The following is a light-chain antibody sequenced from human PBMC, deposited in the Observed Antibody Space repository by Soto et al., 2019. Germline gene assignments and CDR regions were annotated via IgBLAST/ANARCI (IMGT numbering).Light chain of an antibody. CDR2: GAS. Sequence: EKVMTQSPATLSASPGERATLSCRASQSISSKLAWYQQRPGQAPRLLIYGASTRATGIPARFSGSGSGTEFTLTISSLQSEDFAVYHCQQYNNWPWTFGQGTKVEIK. V-gene: IGKV3-15*01. J-gene: IGKJ1*01. CDR1: QSISSK. CDR3: QQYNNWPWT.